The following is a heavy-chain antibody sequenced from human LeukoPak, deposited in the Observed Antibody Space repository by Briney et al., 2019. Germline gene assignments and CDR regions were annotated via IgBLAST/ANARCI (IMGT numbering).Heavy chain of an antibody. J-gene: IGHJ4*02. CDR1: GGSISSSSYY. D-gene: IGHD2-2*02. Sequence: SETLSLTCTVSGGSISSSSYYCGWIRQPPGKGLEWIGSIHYSGSTYYNPSLKSRVTISVDTSKNQFSLKLSSVTAADTAVYYCARDSRQNVVVVPAAIPVSDKGLDYWGQGTLVTVSS. V-gene: IGHV4-39*07. CDR2: IHYSGST. CDR3: ARDSRQNVVVVPAAIPVSDKGLDY.